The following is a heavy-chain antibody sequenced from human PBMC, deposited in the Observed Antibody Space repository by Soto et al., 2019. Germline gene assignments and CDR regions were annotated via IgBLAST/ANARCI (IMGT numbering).Heavy chain of an antibody. CDR2: IYYSGST. CDR3: ARVRARVPAAPAPYSSSSEVDY. D-gene: IGHD6-6*01. Sequence: SETLSLTCTVSGGCISSSSYYWGWIRQPPGKGLEWIGSIYYSGSTYYNPSLKSRVTISVDTSKNQFSLKLSSVTAADTAVYYCARVRARVPAAPAPYSSSSEVDYWGQGTLVTVSS. CDR1: GGCISSSSYY. V-gene: IGHV4-39*01. J-gene: IGHJ4*02.